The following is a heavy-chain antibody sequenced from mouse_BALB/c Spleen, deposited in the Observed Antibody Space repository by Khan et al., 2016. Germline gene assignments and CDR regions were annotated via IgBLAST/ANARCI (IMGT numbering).Heavy chain of an antibody. CDR1: GYSITSGYY. Sequence: EVKLEVSGPGLVKPSQTLSLTCSVTGYSITSGYYWNWIRQFPGNKLEWMGYISYDGSNNYNPSLKNRISITRDTSENQFFLKLNSVTSEDTATYYCVREGRWYFDVWGAGTTVTVSS. V-gene: IGHV3-6*02. CDR2: ISYDGSN. D-gene: IGHD3-3*01. CDR3: VREGRWYFDV. J-gene: IGHJ1*01.